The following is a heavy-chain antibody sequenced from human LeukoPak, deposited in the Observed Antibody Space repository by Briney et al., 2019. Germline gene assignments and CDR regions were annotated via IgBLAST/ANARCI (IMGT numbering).Heavy chain of an antibody. V-gene: IGHV3-11*04. CDR3: ASGTYEGVGS. CDR2: ISSSGSTI. CDR1: GFTFSDYY. D-gene: IGHD3-16*01. Sequence: GGSLRLSCAATGFTFSDYYMSWIRQAPGKGLEWVSYISSSGSTISYADSVKGRFTISRDNAKNSLFLQMNTLRGEDTAIYYCASGTYEGVGSWGQGTLVTVSS. J-gene: IGHJ5*02.